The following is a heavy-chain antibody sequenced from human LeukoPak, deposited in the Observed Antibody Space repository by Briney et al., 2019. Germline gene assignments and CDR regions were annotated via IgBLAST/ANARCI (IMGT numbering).Heavy chain of an antibody. CDR3: ARWDDSYGYDY. J-gene: IGHJ4*02. CDR1: GYTFTGYY. Sequence: ASVRVSCKASGYTFTGYYMHWVRQAPGQGLEWMGWINPNSGGTNYAQKFQGRVTMTRDTSISTAYMELSRLRSDDRAVYYCARWDDSYGYDYWGQGTLVTVSS. V-gene: IGHV1-2*02. D-gene: IGHD5-18*01. CDR2: INPNSGGT.